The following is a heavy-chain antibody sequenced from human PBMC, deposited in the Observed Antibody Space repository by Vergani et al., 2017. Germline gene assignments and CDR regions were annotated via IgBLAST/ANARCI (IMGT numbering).Heavy chain of an antibody. CDR1: GFTFSSYS. J-gene: IGHJ6*02. Sequence: EVQLVESGGGLVQPGGSLRLSCAASGFTFSSYSMNWVRQAPGKGLEWVSYISSSSSTIYYADSVKGRFTNSRDNAKNSLYLQMNSLRAEDTAVYYCARGYDSSGYWYYYYYGMDVWGQGP. D-gene: IGHD3-22*01. CDR3: ARGYDSSGYWYYYYYGMDV. V-gene: IGHV3-48*01. CDR2: ISSSSSTI.